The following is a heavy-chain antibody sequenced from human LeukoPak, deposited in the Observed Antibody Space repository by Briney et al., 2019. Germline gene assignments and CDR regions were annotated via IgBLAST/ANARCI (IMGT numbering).Heavy chain of an antibody. CDR1: GGSFSGYY. Sequence: SETLSLTCAVYGGSFSGYYWSWIRQPPGKGLEWIGSIYYSGSTYYNPSLKSRVTISVDTSKNQFSLKLSSVTAADTAVYYCARSQLWLPEGYWGQGTLVTVSS. CDR3: ARSQLWLPEGY. V-gene: IGHV4-34*01. D-gene: IGHD5-18*01. CDR2: IYYSGST. J-gene: IGHJ4*02.